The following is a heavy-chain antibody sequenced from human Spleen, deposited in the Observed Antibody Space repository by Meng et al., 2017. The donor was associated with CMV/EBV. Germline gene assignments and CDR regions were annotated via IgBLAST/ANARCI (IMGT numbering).Heavy chain of an antibody. CDR2: ISWNSGSI. J-gene: IGHJ3*02. V-gene: IGHV3-9*01. CDR1: GFTFDDYA. Sequence: GGSLRLSWAASGFTFDDYAMHWVRQAPGKGLEWVSGISWNSGSIGYADSVKGRFTISRDNAKNSLYLQMNSLRAEDTALYYCAKLPEQDAFDIWGQGTMVTVSS. CDR3: AKLPEQDAFDI.